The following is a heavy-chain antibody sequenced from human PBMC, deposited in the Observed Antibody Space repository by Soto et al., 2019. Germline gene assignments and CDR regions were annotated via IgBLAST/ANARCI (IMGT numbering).Heavy chain of an antibody. D-gene: IGHD1-26*01. Sequence: QVQLVQAGAEVKKPGSSVKVSCKASGGTFSSYAISWVRQAPGQGLEWMGGIIPSFGTANYAQKFQGRVTSTADDSTSTAYMELSSLRSEDTAVYYCARDLSGSSSEEYYYYGIEVWGQRTTVTVSS. CDR3: ARDLSGSSSEEYYYYGIEV. J-gene: IGHJ6*02. CDR1: GGTFSSYA. V-gene: IGHV1-69*01. CDR2: IIPSFGTA.